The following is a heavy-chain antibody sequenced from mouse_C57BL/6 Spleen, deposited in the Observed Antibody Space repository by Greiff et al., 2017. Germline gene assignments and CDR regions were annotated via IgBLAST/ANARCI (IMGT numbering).Heavy chain of an antibody. CDR3: ARSGLRLGYAMDY. CDR1: GYTFTSYG. J-gene: IGHJ4*01. Sequence: QVQLKESGAELARPGASVKLSCKASGYTFTSYGISWVKQRTGQGLEWIGEIYPRSGNTYYNEKFKGKATLTADKSSSTAYMELRSLTSEDSAVYFCARSGLRLGYAMDYWGQGTSVTVSS. V-gene: IGHV1-81*01. CDR2: IYPRSGNT. D-gene: IGHD2-4*01.